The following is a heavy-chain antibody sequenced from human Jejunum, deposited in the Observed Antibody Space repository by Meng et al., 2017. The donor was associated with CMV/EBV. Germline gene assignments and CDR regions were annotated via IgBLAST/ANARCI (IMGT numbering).Heavy chain of an antibody. CDR1: YG. CDR3: ARDKVAGGYCSTTTCPQIFTY. D-gene: IGHD2-2*01. Sequence: YGMRSVRQAPGQGLEWMGWISVHNGNTNYAQKFQGRVSMTADTSTNTAYMELRSLRSDDTAVYYCARDKVAGGYCSTTTCPQIFTYWGQGTLVTVSS. J-gene: IGHJ4*02. CDR2: ISVHNGNT. V-gene: IGHV1-18*01.